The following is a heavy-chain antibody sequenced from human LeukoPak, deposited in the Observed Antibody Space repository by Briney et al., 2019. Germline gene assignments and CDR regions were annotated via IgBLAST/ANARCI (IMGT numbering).Heavy chain of an antibody. CDR2: INHSGST. CDR1: GGSFSGYY. V-gene: IGHV4-34*01. D-gene: IGHD5-18*01. CDR3: ARDLIQLWLGGYYYYMDV. J-gene: IGHJ6*03. Sequence: SETLSLTCAVYGGSFSGYYWSWIRQPPGKGLEWIGEINHSGSTNYNPSLKSRVTISVDTSKNQFSLKLSSVTAADTAVYYCARDLIQLWLGGYYYYMDVWGKGTTVTVSS.